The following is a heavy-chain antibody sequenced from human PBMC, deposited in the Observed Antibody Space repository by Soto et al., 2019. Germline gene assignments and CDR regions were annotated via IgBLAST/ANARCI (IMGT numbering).Heavy chain of an antibody. CDR2: MNPNSGDT. CDR3: ARVGGNWKDDDFDY. CDR1: GYTFSDHD. V-gene: IGHV1-8*01. D-gene: IGHD1-1*01. J-gene: IGHJ4*02. Sequence: QVQLVQSGAEVKKPGASVKVSCKASGYTFSDHDINWVRQASGQGPEWLGWMNPNSGDTGYAQNFQGRVTMTRDTSKRTAYMELSSLRSEDTAVYYCARVGGNWKDDDFDYWGQGTLVTVSS.